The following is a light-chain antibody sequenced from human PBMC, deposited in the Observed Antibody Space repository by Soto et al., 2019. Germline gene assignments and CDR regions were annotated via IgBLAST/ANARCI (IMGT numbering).Light chain of an antibody. CDR2: KAS. CDR3: QQYNSYWT. CDR1: QSISSW. V-gene: IGKV1-5*03. J-gene: IGKJ1*01. Sequence: DIQMTQSPSTLSASVGDRVTITCRASQSISSWLAWYQQKPGKAPKLLIYKASSLESGVPSRFSGSESGTAFTLTFSSLQPDDFATYYCQQYNSYWTFGQGTKVEIK.